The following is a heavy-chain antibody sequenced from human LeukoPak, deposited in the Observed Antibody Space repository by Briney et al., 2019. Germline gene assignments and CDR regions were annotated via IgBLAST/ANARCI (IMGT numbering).Heavy chain of an antibody. CDR3: ARDMGGDTVTTRSDAFDI. D-gene: IGHD4-17*01. Sequence: ASVKVSCKASGYTFTSYGINWVRQAPGQGLEWMGWISAYNGDTNYAQKLQGRVTMTTDTSTSTAYMELRSLRSDDTAVYYCARDMGGDTVTTRSDAFDIWGQGTMVTVSS. J-gene: IGHJ3*02. CDR1: GYTFTSYG. CDR2: ISAYNGDT. V-gene: IGHV1-18*01.